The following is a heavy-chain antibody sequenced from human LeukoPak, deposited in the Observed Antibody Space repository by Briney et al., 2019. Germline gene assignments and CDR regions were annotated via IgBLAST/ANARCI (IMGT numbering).Heavy chain of an antibody. CDR2: ISGSGGST. CDR1: GFTFSSYA. J-gene: IGHJ4*02. Sequence: GGSLRLSCAASGFTFSSYAMSWVRQAPGKGLEWVSAISGSGGSTYYADSVKGRFTISRDNSKNTLYLQMNSLRAEDTAVYYCAKDKQLQPTHIIVVCLFDYWGQGTLVTVSS. V-gene: IGHV3-23*01. D-gene: IGHD1-1*01. CDR3: AKDKQLQPTHIIVVCLFDY.